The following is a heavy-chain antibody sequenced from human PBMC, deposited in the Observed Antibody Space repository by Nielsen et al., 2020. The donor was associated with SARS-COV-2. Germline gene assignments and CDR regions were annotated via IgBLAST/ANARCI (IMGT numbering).Heavy chain of an antibody. D-gene: IGHD1-26*01. CDR2: MYSDGST. CDR3: AREGVGATRYFVY. Sequence: GESLKISCAASGFIVSSNYMSWVRQAPGKGLEWVAVMYSDGSTNYAESVKGRITIYRDNSKNSMYLQMNSLRAEDTAVYYCAREGVGATRYFVYWGQGTLVTVSS. CDR1: GFIVSSNY. J-gene: IGHJ4*02. V-gene: IGHV3-53*01.